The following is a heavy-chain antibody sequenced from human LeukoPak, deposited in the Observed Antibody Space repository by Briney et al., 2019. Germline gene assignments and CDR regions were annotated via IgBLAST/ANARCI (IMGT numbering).Heavy chain of an antibody. CDR2: ISGSGGST. D-gene: IGHD6-13*01. CDR1: GFTFSSYS. Sequence: GGSLRLSCAASGFTFSSYSMSWVRQAPGKGLEWVSAISGSGGSTYYADSVKARFTISRDNSKTPLYLQMNSLRAEDTAVYYCAKVRGSSWYYSDWGQGTLVTVSS. V-gene: IGHV3-23*01. J-gene: IGHJ4*02. CDR3: AKVRGSSWYYSD.